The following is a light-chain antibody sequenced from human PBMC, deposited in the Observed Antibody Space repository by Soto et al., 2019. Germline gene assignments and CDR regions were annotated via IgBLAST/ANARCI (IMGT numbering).Light chain of an antibody. CDR2: RAS. J-gene: IGKJ1*01. Sequence: DIVLTQSPGTLSLSPGERSTLSCRASQSVSSNYLEWYQQKRGQAPRLXIYRASTRATGIPDRFSGSGSGTEFTLTISSLPPDDFETYYCQHYNSYSEAFGQGTKVDIK. CDR1: QSVSSNY. V-gene: IGKV3-20*01. CDR3: QHYNSYSEA.